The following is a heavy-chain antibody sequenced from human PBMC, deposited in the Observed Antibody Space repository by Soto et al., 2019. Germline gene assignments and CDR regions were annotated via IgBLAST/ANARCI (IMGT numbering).Heavy chain of an antibody. CDR2: IYTSGST. V-gene: IGHV4-4*07. J-gene: IGHJ6*02. CDR1: GGSISSYY. CDR3: ASPGSSSWYVGGMDV. Sequence: ASETLSLTCTVSGGSISSYYWSWIRQPAGKGLEWIGRIYTSGSTNYNPSLKSRVTMSVDTSKNQFCLKLSSVTAAAPAVYYCASPGSSSWYVGGMDVWGQRTTVTVSS. D-gene: IGHD6-13*01.